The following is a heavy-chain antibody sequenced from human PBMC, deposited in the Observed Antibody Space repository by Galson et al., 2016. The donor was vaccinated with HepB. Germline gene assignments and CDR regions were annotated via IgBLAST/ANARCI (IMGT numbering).Heavy chain of an antibody. Sequence: SETLSLTCTVSGGSISTSSYYGGWIRQPPGKGLEWIVSVSYSETTYYNPSLKSRVTTSVDTSKNQFSLKLRSVTAADTAVYYCARIFPYTNYVGSFDYWGQGALDTVSS. CDR2: VSYSETT. D-gene: IGHD4-11*01. CDR1: GGSISTSSYY. V-gene: IGHV4-39*01. CDR3: ARIFPYTNYVGSFDY. J-gene: IGHJ4*02.